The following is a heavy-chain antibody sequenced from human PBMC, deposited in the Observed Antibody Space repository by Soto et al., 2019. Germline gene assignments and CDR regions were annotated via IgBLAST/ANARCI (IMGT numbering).Heavy chain of an antibody. D-gene: IGHD3-22*01. Sequence: SETLSLTCTVSGGSISSGDYYWSWIRQPPGKGLEWIGYIYYSGSTYYNPSLKSRVTISVDTSKNQFSLKLSSVTAADTAVYYCARVTIVVVIIDYWGQGTPVTVSS. V-gene: IGHV4-30-4*01. CDR1: GGSISSGDYY. CDR2: IYYSGST. J-gene: IGHJ4*02. CDR3: ARVTIVVVIIDY.